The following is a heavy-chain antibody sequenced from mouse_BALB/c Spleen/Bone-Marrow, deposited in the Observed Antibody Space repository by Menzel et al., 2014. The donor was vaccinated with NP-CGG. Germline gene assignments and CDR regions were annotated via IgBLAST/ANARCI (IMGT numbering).Heavy chain of an antibody. J-gene: IGHJ3*01. CDR2: IWAGGST. Sequence: VKVVESGPGLVAPSQSLSITCTVSGFSLTSYGVHWVRQPPGKGLEWLGVIWAGGSTNYNSALMSRLSISKDNSKSQVFLKMNSLQTDDTAMYYCAREATMITWFAYWGQGTLVTVSA. V-gene: IGHV2-9*02. D-gene: IGHD2-4*01. CDR1: GFSLTSYG. CDR3: AREATMITWFAY.